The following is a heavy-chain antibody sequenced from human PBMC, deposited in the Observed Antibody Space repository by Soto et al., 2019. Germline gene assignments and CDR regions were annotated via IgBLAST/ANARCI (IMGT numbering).Heavy chain of an antibody. CDR2: IYTNGST. J-gene: IGHJ6*02. CDR1: GAYVSDNY. D-gene: IGHD3-9*01. V-gene: IGHV4-4*07. CDR3: ARLSHIFPVETYFYNSMDI. Sequence: SETLSLTCSVSGAYVSDNYWTWLRQPAGKGLEWIGRIYTNGSTNYNPSLKSRVTMSVDTSNNQFSLKLTSVTAADTAVYYCARLSHIFPVETYFYNSMDIWGQGITVTVSS.